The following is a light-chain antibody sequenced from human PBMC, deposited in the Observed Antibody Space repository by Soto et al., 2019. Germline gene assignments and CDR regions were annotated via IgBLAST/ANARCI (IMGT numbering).Light chain of an antibody. Sequence: EIVLTQSPGTLSLSPGERATLSCRASQSVSSNYLAWYQQKPGQAPRLLIYGATSRATGIPDRFSGGGSGTDFTLTISRLEPEDFAVYYCQQYGNLPRTFGQGTKVDIK. CDR2: GAT. J-gene: IGKJ1*01. CDR3: QQYGNLPRT. V-gene: IGKV3-20*01. CDR1: QSVSSNY.